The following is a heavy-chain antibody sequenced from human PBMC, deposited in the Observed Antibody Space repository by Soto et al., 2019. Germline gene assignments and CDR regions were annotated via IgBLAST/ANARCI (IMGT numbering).Heavy chain of an antibody. CDR1: GGTFSSYA. D-gene: IGHD2-2*01. CDR2: IIPIFGTA. CDR3: AKLGSSSWSPHYYFDY. V-gene: IGHV1-69*13. Sequence: SVKVSCKASGGTFSSYAISWVRQAPGQGLEWMGGIIPIFGTANYAQKFQGRVTITADESTSTAYMELSSLRSEDTAIYYCAKLGSSSWSPHYYFDYWGQGTLVTVSS. J-gene: IGHJ4*02.